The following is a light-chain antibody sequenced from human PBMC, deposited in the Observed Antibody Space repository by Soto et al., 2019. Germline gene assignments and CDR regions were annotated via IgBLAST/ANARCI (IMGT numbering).Light chain of an antibody. V-gene: IGLV2-11*01. CDR3: CSFAGSYTWV. CDR1: SSDVGGYNY. J-gene: IGLJ1*01. CDR2: DVR. Sequence: QSALTQPRSVSGSHGQTVTFSCTGTSSDVGGYNYVSWYQQHPGKAPKLMIYDVRKRPSGVPDRFSGSKSDNTASLTISGLQTEDEADYYCCSFAGSYTWVFGTGTKLTVL.